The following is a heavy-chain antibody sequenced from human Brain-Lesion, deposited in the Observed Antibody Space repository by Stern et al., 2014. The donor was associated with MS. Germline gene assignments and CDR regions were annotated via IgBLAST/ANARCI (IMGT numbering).Heavy chain of an antibody. D-gene: IGHD1-26*01. V-gene: IGHV4-39*01. CDR1: GGSISSSTYY. CDR2: IYYSGFT. J-gene: IGHJ4*02. Sequence: QVQLVESGPGLVKPSETLSLTCTVSGGSISSSTYYWAWIRQPPGKGLEWIGNIYYSGFTYYNPSLKSRVTISVDMSKNRFSLKLSSVTAADTAIYYCARHDSVPRPSQLYSARDRGPGYFDYWGQGTLVTVSS. CDR3: ARHDSVPRPSQLYSARDRGPGYFDY.